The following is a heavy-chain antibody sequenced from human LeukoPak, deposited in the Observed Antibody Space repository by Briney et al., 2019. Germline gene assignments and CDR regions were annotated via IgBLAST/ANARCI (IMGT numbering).Heavy chain of an antibody. J-gene: IGHJ5*02. CDR3: ARGRSGGGYDWDSWFDP. CDR1: GYIFTGYY. V-gene: IGHV1-2*02. CDR2: INPNSGGT. Sequence: ASVKVSCKASGYIFTGYYMHWVRQAPGQGLEWMGWINPNSGGTNYAQKFQGRVTMTRDTSISTAYMELSRLRSGDTAVYYCARGRSGGGYDWDSWFDPWGQGTLVTVSS. D-gene: IGHD5-12*01.